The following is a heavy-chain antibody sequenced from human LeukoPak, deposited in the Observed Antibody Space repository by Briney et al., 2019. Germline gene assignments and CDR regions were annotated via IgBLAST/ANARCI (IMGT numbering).Heavy chain of an antibody. Sequence: GASVKVSCKASGYTFTSYGISWVRQAPGQGLEWMGWISAYNGNTNYAQKLQGRVTMTTDTSTSTAYMELRSLRSDDTAVYYCARDGNDYGDYVYFQHWGPGTLVTVSS. J-gene: IGHJ1*01. D-gene: IGHD4-17*01. CDR2: ISAYNGNT. V-gene: IGHV1-18*01. CDR3: ARDGNDYGDYVYFQH. CDR1: GYTFTSYG.